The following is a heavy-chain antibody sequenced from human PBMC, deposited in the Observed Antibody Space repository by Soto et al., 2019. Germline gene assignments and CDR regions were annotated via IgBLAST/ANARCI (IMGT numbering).Heavy chain of an antibody. CDR2: ISSSSNTI. J-gene: IGHJ3*02. CDR1: GFSFSAFS. D-gene: IGHD2-2*02. V-gene: IGHV3-48*02. Sequence: EVLLVESGGGLVQPGGSLRLSCASSGFSFSAFSMNWVRQAPGKGLEWVSYISSSSNTIYYADSVKGRFTISRDNAQNTLYLQMNSLRDKDTAVYYCAREGGRHCSPTRCYNAFDIWGQGTMVTVSS. CDR3: AREGGRHCSPTRCYNAFDI.